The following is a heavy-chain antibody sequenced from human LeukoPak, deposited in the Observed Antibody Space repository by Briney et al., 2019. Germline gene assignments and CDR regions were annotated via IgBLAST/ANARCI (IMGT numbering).Heavy chain of an antibody. CDR3: ARGEDYYDSSGYFSWFDP. J-gene: IGHJ5*02. V-gene: IGHV4-39*07. CDR2: IYYSGST. D-gene: IGHD3-22*01. CDR1: GGSISSSSYY. Sequence: PSETLSLTCTVSGGSISSSSYYWGWIRQPPGKGLEWIGSIYYSGSTYYNPSLKSRVTISVDTSKNQFSLKLSSVTAADTAVYYCARGEDYYDSSGYFSWFDPWGQGTLVTVSS.